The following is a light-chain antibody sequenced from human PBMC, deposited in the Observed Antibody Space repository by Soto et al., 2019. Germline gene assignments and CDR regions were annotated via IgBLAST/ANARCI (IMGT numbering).Light chain of an antibody. Sequence: EIVLTQSPATLSLSPGERATLSCRASPSVTNFLAWYQQKPGQAPRLLIYTASSRATGIPDRISGGGSGTDFTLTISRLEPEDSAVYYCQQYGGAPDTFGQGTRLEIK. V-gene: IGKV3-20*01. CDR2: TAS. J-gene: IGKJ5*01. CDR1: PSVTNF. CDR3: QQYGGAPDT.